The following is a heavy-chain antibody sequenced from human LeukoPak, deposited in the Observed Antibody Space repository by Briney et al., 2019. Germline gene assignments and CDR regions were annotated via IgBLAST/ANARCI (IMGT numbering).Heavy chain of an antibody. Sequence: SETLSLTCTVSGGSISSYYWSWIRQPPGKGLEWIGYIYYSGSTNYNPSLKSRVAISVDTPKNQFSLRLTSVTAADTAVYYCAKGSSSWFFDYWGQGTLVTVSS. CDR3: AKGSSSWFFDY. V-gene: IGHV4-59*01. D-gene: IGHD6-13*01. CDR1: GGSISSYY. CDR2: IYYSGST. J-gene: IGHJ4*02.